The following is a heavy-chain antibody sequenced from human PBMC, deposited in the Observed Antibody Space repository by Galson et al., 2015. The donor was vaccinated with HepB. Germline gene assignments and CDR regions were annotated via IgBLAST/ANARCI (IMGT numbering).Heavy chain of an antibody. CDR1: GYTFTSYA. CDR2: INAGNGNT. V-gene: IGHV1-3*01. J-gene: IGHJ4*02. Sequence: SVKVSCKASGYTFTSYAMHWVRQAPGQRLEWMGWINAGNGNTKYSQKFQGRVTITRDTSASTAYMELSSLRSEDTAVYYCARDAARGWPDFDYWGQGTLVTVSS. CDR3: ARDAARGWPDFDY. D-gene: IGHD6-19*01.